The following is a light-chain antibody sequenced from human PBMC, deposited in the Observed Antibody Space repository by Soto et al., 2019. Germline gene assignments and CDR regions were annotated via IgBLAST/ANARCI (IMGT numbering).Light chain of an antibody. V-gene: IGKV1-8*01. J-gene: IGKJ1*01. Sequence: AIRMTQSPSSLSASTGDRVTITCRASQGISSYLAWYQQKPGKAPKLLIYAASTLQSGVPSRFSGSGSGTAFTLTISRLQSEDFATYYCQQYYSYPPTFGQGTKVEIK. CDR2: AAS. CDR1: QGISSY. CDR3: QQYYSYPPT.